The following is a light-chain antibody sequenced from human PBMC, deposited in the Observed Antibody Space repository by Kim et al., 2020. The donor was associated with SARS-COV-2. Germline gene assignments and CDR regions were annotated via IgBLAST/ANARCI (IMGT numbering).Light chain of an antibody. Sequence: DIQMTQSPSSLSASVGDRVTITCRASQSIRSYLNWYQQKPGKAPKLLIYAASSLQSGVPSRFSGSGSGTDFTLTISSLQPEDFATYYCIQSSSTPRSWTFGHRTKVDIK. J-gene: IGKJ1*01. CDR1: QSIRSY. V-gene: IGKV1-39*01. CDR3: IQSSSTPRSWT. CDR2: AAS.